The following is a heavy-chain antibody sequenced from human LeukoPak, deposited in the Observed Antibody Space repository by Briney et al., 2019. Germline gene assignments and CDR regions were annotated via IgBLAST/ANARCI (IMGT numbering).Heavy chain of an antibody. J-gene: IGHJ4*02. Sequence: GGSLRLSCAASGFTFSNYAMHWVRQAPGKGLEYVSAISSNGDRTYYADSVKGRFTISRDNSKNTLYLQMGSLGAEDTAVYYCAVAVVVAATPDYWDQGTLVTVSS. CDR3: AVAVVVAATPDY. CDR2: ISSNGDRT. CDR1: GFTFSNYA. D-gene: IGHD2-15*01. V-gene: IGHV3-64*02.